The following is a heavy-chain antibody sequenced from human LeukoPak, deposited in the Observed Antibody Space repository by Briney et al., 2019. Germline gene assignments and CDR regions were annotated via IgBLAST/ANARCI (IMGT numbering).Heavy chain of an antibody. Sequence: GESLKISCKGSGYSFTSYRIGWVRQMPGKGLEWMGIIYPGDSDTKYSPSFQGQVTISADKSISTAYLQWSSLKASDTAMYYCARYKKYCGGGNCYYYYGMDVGGKGPTVTVSS. CDR2: IYPGDSDT. CDR3: ARYKKYCGGGNCYYYYGMDV. CDR1: GYSFTSYR. D-gene: IGHD2-15*01. V-gene: IGHV5-51*01. J-gene: IGHJ6*04.